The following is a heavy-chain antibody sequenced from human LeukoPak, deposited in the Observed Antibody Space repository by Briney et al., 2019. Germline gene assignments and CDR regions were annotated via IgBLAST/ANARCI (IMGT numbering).Heavy chain of an antibody. CDR3: ARDMVERDMVKSLGWFDP. V-gene: IGHV4-59*01. CDR1: GGSISSYY. D-gene: IGHD5-18*01. CDR2: FSYSGIS. J-gene: IGHJ5*02. Sequence: SETLSLTCTVSGGSISSYYRSWIRQPPGKGLEWIGHFSYSGISNYNPSLQSRVIISVDTSKNQFSLKLSSVTAADTAVYYCARDMVERDMVKSLGWFDPWGQGTLVTVSS.